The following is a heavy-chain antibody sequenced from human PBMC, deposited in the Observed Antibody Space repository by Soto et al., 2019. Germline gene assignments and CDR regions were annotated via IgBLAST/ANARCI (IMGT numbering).Heavy chain of an antibody. D-gene: IGHD3-10*01. V-gene: IGHV3-7*03. CDR1: GFTFSSFW. CDR3: MRSYYY. Sequence: GGSLRLSCAASGFTFSSFWMTWVRQAPGKGLEWVANIKEDGTEKYYVDSVKGRFTISRDNAKNSSYLQMSSLRAEDTAVYYCMRSYYYWGQGTLVTVSS. CDR2: IKEDGTEK. J-gene: IGHJ4*02.